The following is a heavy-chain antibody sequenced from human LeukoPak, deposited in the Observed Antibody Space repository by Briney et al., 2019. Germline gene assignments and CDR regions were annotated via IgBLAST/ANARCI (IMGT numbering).Heavy chain of an antibody. D-gene: IGHD5/OR15-5a*01. CDR2: ISSSSSYI. Sequence: GGSLRLSCAASGFTFSSYSMNWVRQAPGKGLEWVSSISSSSSYIYYADSVEGRFTISRDNAKNSLYLQMNSLRAEDTAVYYCASRVYVPDNAFDTWGQGTMVTVSS. V-gene: IGHV3-21*01. CDR3: ASRVYVPDNAFDT. J-gene: IGHJ3*02. CDR1: GFTFSSYS.